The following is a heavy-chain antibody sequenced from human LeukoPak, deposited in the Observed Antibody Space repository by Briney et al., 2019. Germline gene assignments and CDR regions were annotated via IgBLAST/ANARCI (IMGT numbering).Heavy chain of an antibody. J-gene: IGHJ6*02. CDR1: GYTFTSYD. V-gene: IGHV1-8*01. CDR3: AKDLARRYYGSGILGYYYGMDV. D-gene: IGHD3-10*01. CDR2: MNPNSGNT. Sequence: ASVKVSCKASGYTFTSYDINWVRQATGQGLEWMGWMNPNSGNTGYAQKFQGRVTMTRNTSISTAYMELSSLRSEDTAVYYCAKDLARRYYGSGILGYYYGMDVWGQGTTVTVSS.